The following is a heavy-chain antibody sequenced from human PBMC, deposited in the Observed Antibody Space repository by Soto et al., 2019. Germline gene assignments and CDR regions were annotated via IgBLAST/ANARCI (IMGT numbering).Heavy chain of an antibody. V-gene: IGHV3-23*01. CDR3: WQGVWFGGANDR. J-gene: IGHJ4*02. CDR1: GFTFSNSA. Sequence: GGSLRLSCAASGFTFSNSAMTWVRQAPGKGLEWVSSISVSGGRTYYADSVKGRFTISRDSSKNTLYLQMNSLRVEDTAVYYWWQGVWFGGANDRGGQGTLVTVSS. D-gene: IGHD3-16*01. CDR2: ISVSGGRT.